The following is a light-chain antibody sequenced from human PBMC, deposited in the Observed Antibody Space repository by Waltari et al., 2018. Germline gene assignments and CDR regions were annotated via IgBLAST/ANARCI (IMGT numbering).Light chain of an antibody. CDR2: EGS. CDR3: CSYAGRRV. J-gene: IGLJ3*02. CDR1: SSAVGSYKF. V-gene: IGLV2-23*01. Sequence: QSXLXXPAXVSGXPGQSITISCTGTSSAVGSYKFVSWYQQHPGKAPKPMIYEGSKGPSGFSNRFSGSKSGNTASLTISGLQAEDAADYYCCSYAGRRVFGGGTKLTVL.